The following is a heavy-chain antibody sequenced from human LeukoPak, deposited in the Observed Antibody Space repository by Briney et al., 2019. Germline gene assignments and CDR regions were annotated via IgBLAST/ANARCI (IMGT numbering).Heavy chain of an antibody. CDR2: ISYDGSNK. J-gene: IGHJ4*02. V-gene: IGHV3-30*03. CDR3: AFYRGAHSYFAY. Sequence: HPGGSLRLSCAASGFTFSSDGMHWVRQAPGKGLEWVALISYDGSNKNYADSVKGRFTISRDNSKNTVNLQMNSLRAEDTAVYYCAFYRGAHSYFAYWGQGTLVTVSS. D-gene: IGHD2/OR15-2a*01. CDR1: GFTFSSDG.